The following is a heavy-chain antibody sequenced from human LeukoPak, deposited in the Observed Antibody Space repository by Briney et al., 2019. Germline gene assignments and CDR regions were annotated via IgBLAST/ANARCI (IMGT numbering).Heavy chain of an antibody. D-gene: IGHD3-10*01. Sequence: PSETLSLTCAVSGYSISSGYYWGWIRQPPGKGLEWIGSIYHSGSTYYNPSLKSRVTISVDTSKNQFSLKLSSVTAADTAVYYRARVQLLWFGEFTKTPNWFDPWGQGTLVTVSS. CDR2: IYHSGST. J-gene: IGHJ5*02. CDR3: ARVQLLWFGEFTKTPNWFDP. CDR1: GYSISSGYY. V-gene: IGHV4-38-2*01.